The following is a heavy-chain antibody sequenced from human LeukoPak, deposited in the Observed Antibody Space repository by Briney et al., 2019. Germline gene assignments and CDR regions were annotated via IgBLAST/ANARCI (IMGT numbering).Heavy chain of an antibody. V-gene: IGHV3-7*03. CDR3: VRGAGYLFDS. CDR1: GFTFSSYY. D-gene: IGHD2-15*01. Sequence: GGSLRLSCAASGFTFSSYYMNWVRQAPGKGLEWVAMIKQDGSEQYSGDSVKSRFTISRDDAKNSPYLQLNSLRAEDTAVYHYVRGAGYLFDSWGQGTLVTVSS. J-gene: IGHJ4*02. CDR2: IKQDGSEQ.